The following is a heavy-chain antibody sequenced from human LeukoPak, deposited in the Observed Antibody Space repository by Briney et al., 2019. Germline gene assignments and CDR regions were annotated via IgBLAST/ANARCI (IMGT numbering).Heavy chain of an antibody. J-gene: IGHJ4*02. D-gene: IGHD2-2*01. CDR3: ARLGYCSSTSCYPFDY. CDR2: IYYTGST. V-gene: IGHV4-59*08. CDR1: SGFISSYY. Sequence: SETLSLTCSVSSGFISSYYWTWIRQSPGKGLEWIGYIYYTGSTSYNPSLQSRVTISVDTSKNQFSLKLSSVTAADTAVYYCARLGYCSSTSCYPFDYWGQGTLVTVSS.